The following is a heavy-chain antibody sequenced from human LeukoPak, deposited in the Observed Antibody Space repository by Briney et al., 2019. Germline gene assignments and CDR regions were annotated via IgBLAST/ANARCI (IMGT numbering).Heavy chain of an antibody. V-gene: IGHV6-1*01. J-gene: IGHJ4*02. CDR2: TYYRSKWYN. D-gene: IGHD1/OR15-1a*01. CDR1: GASVSSNSAA. Sequence: SQTLSLTCAISGASVSSNSAAWNWIRQSPSRGLEWPGRTYYRSKWYNDYAVAVKSRITINPDTSKNQFSLQLNSVTPEDTAVYYCARGKTTGHWYFDYWGQGTLVTVSS. CDR3: ARGKTTGHWYFDY.